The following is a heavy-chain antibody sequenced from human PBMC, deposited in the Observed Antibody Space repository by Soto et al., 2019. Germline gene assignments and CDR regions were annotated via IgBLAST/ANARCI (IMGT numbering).Heavy chain of an antibody. CDR2: IKTGNGDT. V-gene: IGHV1-3*04. CDR3: TRAPKGET. CDR1: GYTFTAYP. D-gene: IGHD3-10*01. Sequence: QVQLVQSGAEVKKPGASVKLSCEASGYTFTAYPMHWVRQAPGQRLEWMGWIKTGNGDTKYSQNFQGRVTITRDTTASPAYMELSNLISEDPALYDWTRAPKGETWGQGTLVTV. J-gene: IGHJ1*01.